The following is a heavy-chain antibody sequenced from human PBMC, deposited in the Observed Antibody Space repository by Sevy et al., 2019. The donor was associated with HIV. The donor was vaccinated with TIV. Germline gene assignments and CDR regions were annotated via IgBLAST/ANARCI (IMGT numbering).Heavy chain of an antibody. J-gene: IGHJ4*02. CDR2: ISSSSIYI. Sequence: GGSLRLSCAASGFTFSSYSMNWVRRAPGKGLEWVSSISSSSIYIYYADSVKGRFTISRDNAKNSLYLQMNSLRAEDTAVYYCARDPGFYCSGGSCYPRYYFDYWGQGTLVTVSS. D-gene: IGHD2-15*01. CDR3: ARDPGFYCSGGSCYPRYYFDY. V-gene: IGHV3-21*01. CDR1: GFTFSSYS.